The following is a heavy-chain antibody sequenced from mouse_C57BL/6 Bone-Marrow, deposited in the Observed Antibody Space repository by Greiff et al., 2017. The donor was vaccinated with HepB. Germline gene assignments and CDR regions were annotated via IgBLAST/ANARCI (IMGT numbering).Heavy chain of an antibody. CDR2: IDPSDSYT. D-gene: IGHD1-1*01. V-gene: IGHV1-69*01. CDR3: ARSVVAMDYFDY. J-gene: IGHJ2*01. Sequence: QVQLQQPGAELVMPGASVKLSCKASGYTFTSYWMHWVKQRPGQGLEWIGEIDPSDSYTNYNQKFKGKATLTVDKSSSTAYMQLSSLTSEDSAVYCCARSVVAMDYFDYWGQGTTLTVSS. CDR1: GYTFTSYW.